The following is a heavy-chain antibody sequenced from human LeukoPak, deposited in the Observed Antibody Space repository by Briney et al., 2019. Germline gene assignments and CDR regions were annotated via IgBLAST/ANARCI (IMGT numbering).Heavy chain of an antibody. V-gene: IGHV4-34*01. CDR3: ARGSFRAAAGLGY. J-gene: IGHJ4*02. Sequence: SETLSLTCAVYAGTFSDYYWSWLPQPPGKGLEGIGDINHSGTTNYNPSLKSRVTISVATSKNQFSVQLSCVTAADTAVYYCARGSFRAAAGLGYWGQGTLVTVSS. CDR1: AGTFSDYY. CDR2: INHSGTT. D-gene: IGHD6-13*01.